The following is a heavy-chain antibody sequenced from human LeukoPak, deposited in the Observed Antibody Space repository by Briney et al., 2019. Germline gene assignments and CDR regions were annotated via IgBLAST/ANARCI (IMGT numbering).Heavy chain of an antibody. V-gene: IGHV1-24*01. CDR2: FDPEDGET. Sequence: ASVKVSCKASGGTFSIYAISWVRQAPGKGLEWMGGFDPEDGETIYAQKFQGRVTMTEDTSTDTAYMELSSLRSEDTAVYYCATRVGEYYDFWSGYWIFDYWGQGTLVTVSS. J-gene: IGHJ4*02. CDR3: ATRVGEYYDFWSGYWIFDY. CDR1: GGTFSIYA. D-gene: IGHD3-3*01.